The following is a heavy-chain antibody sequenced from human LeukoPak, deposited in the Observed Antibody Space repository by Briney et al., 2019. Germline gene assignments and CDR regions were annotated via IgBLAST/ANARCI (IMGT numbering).Heavy chain of an antibody. CDR2: IYSGGST. V-gene: IGHV3-66*01. Sequence: SGGSLRLSCAASGFTFSSYAMSWVRQAPGKGLEWVSVIYSGGSTYYADSVKGRFTISRDNSKNTLYLQMNSLRAEDTAVYYCASTVAASTSHYYYGMDVWGQGTTVTVSS. CDR1: GFTFSSYA. CDR3: ASTVAASTSHYYYGMDV. J-gene: IGHJ6*02. D-gene: IGHD6-19*01.